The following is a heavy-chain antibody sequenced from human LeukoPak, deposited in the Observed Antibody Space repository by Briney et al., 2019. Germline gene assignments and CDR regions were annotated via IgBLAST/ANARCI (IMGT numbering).Heavy chain of an antibody. CDR1: GFTFSGHW. J-gene: IGHJ4*02. V-gene: IGHV3-7*01. CDR3: TRDRSRAEDD. Sequence: GGSLRLSCAASGFTFSGHWMSCVRQAPGKGLEWVANINQGGSDKYYVDSVKGRFTISRGNANNLLYLQMNSLRGEDTAVYYCTRDRSRAEDDWGQGTLVTVSS. CDR2: INQGGSDK. D-gene: IGHD1-14*01.